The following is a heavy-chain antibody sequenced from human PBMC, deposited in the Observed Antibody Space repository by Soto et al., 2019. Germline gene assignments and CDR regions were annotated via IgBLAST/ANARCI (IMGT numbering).Heavy chain of an antibody. V-gene: IGHV4-59*01. D-gene: IGHD3-3*01. J-gene: IGHJ6*03. CDR1: GGSISSYY. CDR2: IYYSGST. Sequence: SETLSLTCTVSGGSISSYYWSWIRQPPGKGLEWIGYIYYSGSTNYNPSLKSRVTISVDTSKNQFSLKLSSVTAADTAVYYCARVGLTDFWSGYRDDYYYYYYMDVWGKGTTVTVSS. CDR3: ARVGLTDFWSGYRDDYYYYYYMDV.